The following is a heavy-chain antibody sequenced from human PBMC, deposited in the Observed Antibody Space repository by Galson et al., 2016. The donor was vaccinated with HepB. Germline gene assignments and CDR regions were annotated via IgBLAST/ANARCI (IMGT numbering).Heavy chain of an antibody. Sequence: SLRLSCAASGFTFSNYGMHWVRQAPGKGLEWAAFIWFDGSNKYYADSLKGRFNISRDNSENTLYLEMNNLRAEDTAIYFCARGLGVGANWLDPWGRGTLVTVSS. CDR2: IWFDGSNK. D-gene: IGHD1-26*01. J-gene: IGHJ5*02. CDR1: GFTFSNYG. CDR3: ARGLGVGANWLDP. V-gene: IGHV3-33*01.